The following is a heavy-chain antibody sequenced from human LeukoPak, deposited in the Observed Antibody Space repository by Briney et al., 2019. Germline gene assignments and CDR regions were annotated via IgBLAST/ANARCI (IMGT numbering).Heavy chain of an antibody. V-gene: IGHV3-73*01. CDR3: TRDRGTYNWFDP. D-gene: IGHD2-15*01. CDR2: IDKKDNLYAT. J-gene: IGHJ5*02. CDR1: GLTFSGSA. Sequence: GGSLKLSCAASGLTFSGSAVHWVRQSSGKGLEWVGHIDKKDNLYATAYAVSVKGRFTISRDDSKDTAFLHMDSLKTEDTALYYCTRDRGTYNWFDPWGQGTLVTVSS.